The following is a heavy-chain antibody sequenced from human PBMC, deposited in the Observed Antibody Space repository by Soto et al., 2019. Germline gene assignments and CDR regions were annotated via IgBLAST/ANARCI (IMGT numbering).Heavy chain of an antibody. D-gene: IGHD1-1*01. Sequence: VQLVESGGGLVQPGGSLRLSCAASGFTFSSYAMHWVRQAPGKGLEWVAVISYDGSNKYYADSVKGRFTISRDNSKNTLYLQMNSLRAEDTAVYYCARGGADWNPKPARFDYWGQGTLVAVSS. J-gene: IGHJ4*02. V-gene: IGHV3-30-3*01. CDR1: GFTFSSYA. CDR2: ISYDGSNK. CDR3: ARGGADWNPKPARFDY.